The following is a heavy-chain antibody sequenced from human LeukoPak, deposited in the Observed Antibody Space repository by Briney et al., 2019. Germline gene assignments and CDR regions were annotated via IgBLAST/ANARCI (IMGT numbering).Heavy chain of an antibody. J-gene: IGHJ4*02. CDR3: ARLSGIAAAVGY. CDR2: INPNSGGT. Sequence: ASVKVSCKASGYTXTGYYMHGVRQAPGQGLEWMGWINPNSGGTNYAQKFQGRVTMTRDTSISTAYMELSRLRSDDTAVYYCARLSGIAAAVGYWGQGTLVTVSS. V-gene: IGHV1-2*02. CDR1: GYTXTGYY. D-gene: IGHD6-13*01.